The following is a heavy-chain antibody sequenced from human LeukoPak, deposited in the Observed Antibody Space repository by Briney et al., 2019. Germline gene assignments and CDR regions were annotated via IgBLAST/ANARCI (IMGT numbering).Heavy chain of an antibody. CDR1: GFTFSSYS. J-gene: IGHJ4*02. D-gene: IGHD4-11*01. Sequence: PGGSLRLSCAASGFTFSSYSMSWVRQAPGKGLEWVSSISSSGYIYQPDSVKGRFTISRDNARDSRYLQMNSLRAEDTAIYYCARGRSLTTTVTSYADWGQGTLVTVSS. CDR2: ISSSGYI. CDR3: ARGRSLTTTVTSYAD. V-gene: IGHV3-21*01.